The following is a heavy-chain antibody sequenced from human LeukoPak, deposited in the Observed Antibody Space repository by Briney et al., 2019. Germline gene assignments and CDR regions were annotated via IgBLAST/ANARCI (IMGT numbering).Heavy chain of an antibody. CDR2: IKHDGSEK. CDR1: GFTFSNSW. CDR3: ARDYASGSYVDY. V-gene: IGHV3-7*01. J-gene: IGHJ4*02. D-gene: IGHD3-10*01. Sequence: GGSLRLSCAASGFTFSNSWMSWVRQAPGKGLEWVANIKHDGSEKYYVDSVKGRFTISRDNAKNSLYLQVNSLRAEDTAVYYCARDYASGSYVDYWAREPWSPSPQ.